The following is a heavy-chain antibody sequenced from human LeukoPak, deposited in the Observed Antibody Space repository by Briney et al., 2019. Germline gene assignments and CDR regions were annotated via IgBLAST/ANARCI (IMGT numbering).Heavy chain of an antibody. V-gene: IGHV3-23*01. Sequence: PGGSLRLSCEASGFTFSTFAMIWVRQPPGKGLEWVSSIFPSGGEIHYADSVRGRFTISRDNSKNTLYLQMNSLRADDTAVYYCAKDISGGDCPDYWGQGTLVTVSS. CDR2: IFPSGGEI. D-gene: IGHD2-21*02. CDR3: AKDISGGDCPDY. CDR1: GFTFSTFA. J-gene: IGHJ4*02.